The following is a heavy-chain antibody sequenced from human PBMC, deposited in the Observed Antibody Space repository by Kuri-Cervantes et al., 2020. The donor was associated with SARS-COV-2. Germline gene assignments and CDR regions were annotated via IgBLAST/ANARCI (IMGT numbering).Heavy chain of an antibody. Sequence: GGSLRLSCAASGFTFSNFGVHWLRQASGKGLEWVALTWHDGNNKYYTDSVKGRFTISRDNSKNTLYLQMNSLRAEDTAVYYCASTSILNCSSTSCYTGWFDPWGQGTLVTVSS. CDR1: GFTFSNFG. J-gene: IGHJ5*02. V-gene: IGHV3-33*01. D-gene: IGHD2-2*02. CDR2: TWHDGNNK. CDR3: ASTSILNCSSTSCYTGWFDP.